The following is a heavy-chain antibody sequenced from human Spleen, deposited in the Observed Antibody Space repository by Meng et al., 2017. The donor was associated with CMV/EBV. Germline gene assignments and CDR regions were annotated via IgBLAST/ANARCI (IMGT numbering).Heavy chain of an antibody. D-gene: IGHD2-2*01. Sequence: GGSLRLSCAASGFTFSTYTMNWVRQAPGKGLEWVANIKEDGSVKFYVDSVKGRFTISRDNGKNSVYLQMSSLRAEDTAVYYCATSAGAAANNWGQGTLVTVSS. V-gene: IGHV3-7*01. CDR3: ATSAGAAANN. J-gene: IGHJ4*02. CDR1: GFTFSTYT. CDR2: IKEDGSVK.